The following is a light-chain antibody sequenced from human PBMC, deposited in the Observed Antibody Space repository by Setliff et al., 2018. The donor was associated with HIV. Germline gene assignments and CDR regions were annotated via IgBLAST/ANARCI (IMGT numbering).Light chain of an antibody. Sequence: SVLAQPASVSGSPGQSITISCTGPSSDVGGYNSVSWYQQHPGKAPKLMIYDVSYRPSGVSDRFSGSKSGNTASLTISGLQAEDEADYYCSSYTSISALDVFGTGTKVTVL. CDR2: DVS. V-gene: IGLV2-14*03. CDR1: SSDVGGYNS. J-gene: IGLJ1*01. CDR3: SSYTSISALDV.